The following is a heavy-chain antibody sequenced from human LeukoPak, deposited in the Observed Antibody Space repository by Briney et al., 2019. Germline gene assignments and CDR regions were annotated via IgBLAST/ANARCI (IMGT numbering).Heavy chain of an antibody. Sequence: GGSLRLSCAASGFTFSSYGMHWVRQAPGKGLERVANIKADGSGKYYVDSVRGRFSISRDNAKNSLYLELNSLRAEDTGVYFCARDRGWQQFDYWGQGTLATVSS. CDR1: GFTFSSYG. V-gene: IGHV3-7*01. CDR2: IKADGSGK. D-gene: IGHD3-10*01. J-gene: IGHJ4*01. CDR3: ARDRGWQQFDY.